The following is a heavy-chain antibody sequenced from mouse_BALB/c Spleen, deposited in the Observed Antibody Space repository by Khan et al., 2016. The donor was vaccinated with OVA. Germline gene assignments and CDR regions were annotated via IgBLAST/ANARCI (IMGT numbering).Heavy chain of an antibody. CDR1: GYTFTSYT. D-gene: IGHD3-2*02. J-gene: IGHJ3*01. CDR3: VRVEAYHRGYGWFAY. Sequence: QVQLKESGAELARPGASVKMSCKASGYTFTSYTIHWIKLRPGQGLEWIGYINPSNGYTNYNQKFRDKATLTADKSSTTAYMQLSSLTSDDSAVYNGVRVEAYHRGYGWFAYWGQGTLVTVSA. V-gene: IGHV1-4*01. CDR2: INPSNGYT.